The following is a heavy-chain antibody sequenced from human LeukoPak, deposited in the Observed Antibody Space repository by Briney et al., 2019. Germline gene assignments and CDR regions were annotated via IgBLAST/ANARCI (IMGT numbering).Heavy chain of an antibody. CDR2: INPRGGSA. J-gene: IGHJ4*02. CDR1: GYTFTSFY. CDR3: ASRGIAAATQYFDY. V-gene: IGHV1-46*01. D-gene: IGHD6-13*01. Sequence: ASVKVSCKASGYTFTSFYMHWVRQAPGQGLEWMGIINPRGGSASAAQKFQGRLTLTRDTSTSTVYMDLSSLRSQDTAVYYCASRGIAAATQYFDYWGQGTLVTVSS.